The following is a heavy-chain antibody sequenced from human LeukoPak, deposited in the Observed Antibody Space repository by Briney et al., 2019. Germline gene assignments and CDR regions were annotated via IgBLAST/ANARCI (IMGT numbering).Heavy chain of an antibody. J-gene: IGHJ4*02. V-gene: IGHV3-23*01. D-gene: IGHD1-26*01. CDR3: ADVGARGY. Sequence: GGSLRLSCAASGFTFSSFAMSWVRQAPGKGLEWVSNIRGSGDGTSTYYADSVKGRFTISRDNSKNTLYLQMNSLRAEDTAVYYCADVGARGYWGQGTLVTVSS. CDR1: GFTFSSFA. CDR2: IRGSGDGTST.